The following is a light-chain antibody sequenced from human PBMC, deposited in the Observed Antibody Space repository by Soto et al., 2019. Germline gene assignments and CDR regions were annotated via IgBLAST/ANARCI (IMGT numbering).Light chain of an antibody. V-gene: IGKV3-20*01. CDR1: QTINSIY. J-gene: IGKJ2*01. CDR3: QQYGNSQYT. CDR2: GAS. Sequence: ETVLTQSPVTLSLSPGDRATLSCRASQTINSIYLAWYQQIPGQAPRLLIHGASYRATGIPDRFSGGGSGTDFTLTISRLEPEDFAVYYCQQYGNSQYTFGQGTKLEIK.